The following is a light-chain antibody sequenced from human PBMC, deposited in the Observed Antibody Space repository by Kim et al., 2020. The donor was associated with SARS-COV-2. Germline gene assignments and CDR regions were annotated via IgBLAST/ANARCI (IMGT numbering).Light chain of an antibody. J-gene: IGKJ4*01. CDR3: QQYDVNVLSLT. CDR1: HPISNF. CDR2: DAS. Sequence: DIQMTQSPSSLSASVGERVTITCQASHPISNFLNWYQQKSGKAPKLLIYDASILEVGVPSRFSGSGSGRDFALTISSLQPEDVATYHCQQYDVNVLSLTFGGGTKVDIK. V-gene: IGKV1-33*01.